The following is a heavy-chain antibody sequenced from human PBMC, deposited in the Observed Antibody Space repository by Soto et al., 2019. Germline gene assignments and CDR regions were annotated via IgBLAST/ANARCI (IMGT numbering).Heavy chain of an antibody. CDR2: ISYSGRT. J-gene: IGHJ4*02. V-gene: IGHV4-30-4*01. CDR3: ARDNGGAYGPVE. Sequence: QVQLQESGPGLVMPSQTLSLTCTVSGGSISSGDYYWSWIRQPPGKRLVWIGDISYSGRTYYNPSLKSRVSIKSRVTISIYTSRDQLSLMLGSVTAADTAVYYCARDNGGAYGPVEWGQGTLVTVSS. CDR1: GGSISSGDYY. D-gene: IGHD3-10*01.